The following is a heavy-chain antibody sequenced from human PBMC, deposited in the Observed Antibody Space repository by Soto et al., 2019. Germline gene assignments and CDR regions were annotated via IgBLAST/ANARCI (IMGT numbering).Heavy chain of an antibody. CDR3: ARVPSSSGRAHFDY. J-gene: IGHJ4*02. CDR2: ISYDGSNK. Sequence: QVQLVESGGGVVQPGRSLRLSCAASGFTFSSYAMHWVRQAPGKGLEWVAVISYDGSNKYYADSVKGRFTISRDNFKNTLYLKMNSLGAEDTAVYYCARVPSSSGRAHFDYWGQGTLVTVSS. V-gene: IGHV3-30*14. D-gene: IGHD2-15*01. CDR1: GFTFSSYA.